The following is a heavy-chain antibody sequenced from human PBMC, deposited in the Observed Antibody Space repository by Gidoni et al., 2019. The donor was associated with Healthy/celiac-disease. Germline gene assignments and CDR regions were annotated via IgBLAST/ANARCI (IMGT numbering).Heavy chain of an antibody. V-gene: IGHV5-51*01. CDR1: GYSFTSYW. Sequence: EVQLVQSGAEVKKPGESLKISCTGSGYSFTSYWIGWVRQMPGKGLEWMGIIYPGDSDTRYSPSFQGQVTISADKSISTAYLQWSSLKASDTAMYYCARHPAYSGSYFFGMDVWGQGTTVTVSS. J-gene: IGHJ6*02. CDR3: ARHPAYSGSYFFGMDV. CDR2: IYPGDSDT. D-gene: IGHD1-26*01.